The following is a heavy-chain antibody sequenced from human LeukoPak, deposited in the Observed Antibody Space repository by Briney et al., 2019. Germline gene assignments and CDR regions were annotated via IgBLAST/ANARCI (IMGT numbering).Heavy chain of an antibody. CDR2: ISSNSGTI. CDR3: ARYDSSGYYYYFDY. D-gene: IGHD3-22*01. Sequence: GGSPRLSCAASGFTFSRSGMHWVRQAPGKGLEWVSYISSNSGTIDYADSVKGRFTISRDNAKNSLYLQMNSLRAEDTAVYYCARYDSSGYYYYFDYWGQGTLVTVSS. V-gene: IGHV3-48*01. J-gene: IGHJ4*02. CDR1: GFTFSRSG.